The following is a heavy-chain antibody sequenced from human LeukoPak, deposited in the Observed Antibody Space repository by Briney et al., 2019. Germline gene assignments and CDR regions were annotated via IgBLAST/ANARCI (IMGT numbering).Heavy chain of an antibody. CDR3: ARHVHMGSSWFEVGFDY. CDR1: GGSISSSSYY. D-gene: IGHD6-13*01. J-gene: IGHJ4*02. V-gene: IGHV4-39*01. CDR2: IYYRGST. Sequence: SETLSLTCTVSGGSISSSSYYWGWLRQPPVKGLDGIGSIYYRGSTYYNPSLKSRGTVSVDTSKNQFPLKLSSVTAADTAVYYRARHVHMGSSWFEVGFDYCGEGTLVTVSS.